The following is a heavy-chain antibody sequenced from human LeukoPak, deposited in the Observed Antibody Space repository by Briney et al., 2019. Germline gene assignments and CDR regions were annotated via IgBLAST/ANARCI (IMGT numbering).Heavy chain of an antibody. CDR2: MNPIRGNT. CDR1: GYTFTSYD. CDR3: ARPYCSGGDCLRYFDL. D-gene: IGHD2-15*01. V-gene: IGHV1-8*01. Sequence: ASVKVSCKASGYTFTSYDISWVRQATGQGLEWVGWMNPIRGNTGYAQKFQGRVTMTRSTSISTAYMELSSLRSEDTAVYYCARPYCSGGDCLRYFDLWGRGTLITVSS. J-gene: IGHJ2*01.